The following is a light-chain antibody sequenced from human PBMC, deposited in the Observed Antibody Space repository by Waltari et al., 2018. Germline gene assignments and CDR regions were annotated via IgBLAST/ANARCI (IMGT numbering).Light chain of an antibody. Sequence: VVLTQSPVTLSLSPGETATLSCRASQTIGNYLAWYQHKLGQPPRLLIYDASTRATGIPARFSGSGSGTDFTLTISGLEAEDSAFYYCQQRYNWPPLTFGGGTKVQTK. V-gene: IGKV3-11*01. J-gene: IGKJ4*01. CDR2: DAS. CDR3: QQRYNWPPLT. CDR1: QTIGNY.